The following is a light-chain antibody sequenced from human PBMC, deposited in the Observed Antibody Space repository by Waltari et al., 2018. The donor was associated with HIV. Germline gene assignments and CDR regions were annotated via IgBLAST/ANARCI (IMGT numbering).Light chain of an antibody. Sequence: QSVLTQPPSVSAAPGQKVTISCSGSSSNIGNNYVSWYQQLPGTDPKPLIYDNKKRPSGIPDRFSGSKSGTSATLGITGLQTGDEADYYCGTWDSSLSAGVFGGGTKLTVL. CDR1: SSNIGNNY. J-gene: IGLJ2*01. CDR3: GTWDSSLSAGV. V-gene: IGLV1-51*01. CDR2: DNK.